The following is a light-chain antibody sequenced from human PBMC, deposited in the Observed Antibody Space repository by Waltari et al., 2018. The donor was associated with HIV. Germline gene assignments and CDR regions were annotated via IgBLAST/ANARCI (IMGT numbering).Light chain of an antibody. CDR1: QSVDVF. J-gene: IGKJ4*01. CDR3: QQRAGWPPT. V-gene: IGKV3-11*01. CDR2: NGS. Sequence: EIVLTQSPANLSLSPGERATLSCRASQSVDVFLGWFQQKAGQAPSLVVYNGSKRATGIPARFTGSGSGTDFTLTIASLEPEDFAFYFCQQRAGWPPTFGGGTKLEIK.